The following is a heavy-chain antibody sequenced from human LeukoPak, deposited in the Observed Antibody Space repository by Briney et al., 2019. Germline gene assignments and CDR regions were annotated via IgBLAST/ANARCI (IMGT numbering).Heavy chain of an antibody. Sequence: GASVKVSCKVSGYTLTELSMHWVRQAPGKGLEWMGGFDPEDGETIYAQKFQGRVTMTEDTSTDTAYMELSSLRSEDTAVYYCATDGGVSSSWSNRFDPWGQGTLVTVSS. CDR1: GYTLTELS. J-gene: IGHJ5*02. V-gene: IGHV1-24*01. CDR3: ATDGGVSSSWSNRFDP. D-gene: IGHD6-13*01. CDR2: FDPEDGET.